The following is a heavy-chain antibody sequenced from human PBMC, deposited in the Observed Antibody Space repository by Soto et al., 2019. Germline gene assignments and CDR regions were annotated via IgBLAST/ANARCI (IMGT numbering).Heavy chain of an antibody. CDR1: GYTFTRSG. V-gene: IGHV1-18*01. Sequence: QVQLVQSGAEVKKPGASVKVSCKASGYTFTRSGISWVRQAPGQGLEWMGWISTYNGDTNYAQTFQGRVTMTTDTSTRTVYMEVRSLRSDDTAVYYCAREGVAPYYYYGMDVWGQGTPVTVSS. CDR3: AREGVAPYYYYGMDV. J-gene: IGHJ6*02. CDR2: ISTYNGDT. D-gene: IGHD5-12*01.